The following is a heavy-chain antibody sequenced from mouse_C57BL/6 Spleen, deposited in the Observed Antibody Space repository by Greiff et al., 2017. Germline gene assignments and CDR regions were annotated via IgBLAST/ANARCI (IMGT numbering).Heavy chain of an antibody. CDR3: ARGDSSGYDDY. D-gene: IGHD3-2*02. V-gene: IGHV1-76*01. Sequence: VKLQESGAELVRPGASVKLSCKASGYTFTDYYINWVKQRPGQGLEWIARIYPGSGNTYYNEKFKGKATLTAEKSSSTAYMQLSSLTSEDSAVYFCARGDSSGYDDYWGQGTTLTVSS. J-gene: IGHJ2*01. CDR1: GYTFTDYY. CDR2: IYPGSGNT.